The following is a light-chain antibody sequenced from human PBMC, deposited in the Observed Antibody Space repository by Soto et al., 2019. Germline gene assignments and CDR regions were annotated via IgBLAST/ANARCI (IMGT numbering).Light chain of an antibody. V-gene: IGKV3-11*01. CDR2: DAS. CDR1: QSVSSY. J-gene: IGKJ5*01. CDR3: QQXXXXXXT. Sequence: EIVLTQSPATLSLSPGERATLSCRASQSVSSYLAWYQQKPGQAPRLLIYDASNRATGIPARFSGSGSGTDFTLTXXXXXXXXFAVYYCQQXXXXXXTFG.